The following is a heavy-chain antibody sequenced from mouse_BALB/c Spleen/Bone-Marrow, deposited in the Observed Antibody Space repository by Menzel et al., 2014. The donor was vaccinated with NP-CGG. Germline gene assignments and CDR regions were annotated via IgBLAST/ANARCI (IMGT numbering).Heavy chain of an antibody. CDR1: GFTFRDYY. CDR2: ISNGGGST. CDR3: ARQGTLDY. J-gene: IGHJ4*01. Sequence: DVKLVESGGGLVQPGGSLKLSCATSGFTFRDYYMYWVRQTPEKRLEWVAYISNGGGSTYYPDTVKGRSTISRDNAKNTLYLQMSRLKSEDTAMYYCARQGTLDYWGQGTSVTVSS. V-gene: IGHV5-12*02.